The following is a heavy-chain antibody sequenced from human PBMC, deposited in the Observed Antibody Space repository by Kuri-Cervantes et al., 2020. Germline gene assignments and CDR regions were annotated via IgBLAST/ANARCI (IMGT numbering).Heavy chain of an antibody. D-gene: IGHD2-15*01. J-gene: IGHJ4*02. CDR1: GFTVTNYG. Sequence: GESLKISCTASGFTVTNYGMHWVRQPPGKGLEWVSFLWQNGNNKNYADSVRGRFTISRDNSKNTLYLQMNSLRTEDTAVYYCARLSSPGYCSGGSCYSAFDYWGQGTLVTVSS. V-gene: IGHV3-30*02. CDR2: LWQNGNNK. CDR3: ARLSSPGYCSGGSCYSAFDY.